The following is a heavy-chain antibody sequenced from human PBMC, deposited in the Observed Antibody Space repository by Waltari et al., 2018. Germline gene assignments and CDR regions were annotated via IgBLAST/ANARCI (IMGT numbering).Heavy chain of an antibody. J-gene: IGHJ6*02. CDR1: GGTFSSYA. Sequence: QVQLVESGGGVVQPGSSVKVSCKASGGTFSSYAISWVRQAPGQGLEWMGGIIPIFGTANYAQKFQGRVTITADESTSTAYMELSSLRSEDTAVYYCARVNYYDSSGGVYYYGMDVWGQGTTVTVSS. CDR3: ARVNYYDSSGGVYYYGMDV. V-gene: IGHV1-69*01. D-gene: IGHD3-22*01. CDR2: IIPIFGTA.